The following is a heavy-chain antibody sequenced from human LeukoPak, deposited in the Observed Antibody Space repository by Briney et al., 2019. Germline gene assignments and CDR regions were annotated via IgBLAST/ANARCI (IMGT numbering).Heavy chain of an antibody. Sequence: GGSLRLSCAASGFTFSSYGMHWVRQAPGKGLEWVAFIRYDGSNKYYADSVKGRFTISRDNSKNTLYLQMNSLRAEDTAVYYFAKGNYYDSSAYSYFDYWGQGTLVTVSS. D-gene: IGHD3-22*01. CDR3: AKGNYYDSSAYSYFDY. CDR2: IRYDGSNK. V-gene: IGHV3-30*02. CDR1: GFTFSSYG. J-gene: IGHJ4*02.